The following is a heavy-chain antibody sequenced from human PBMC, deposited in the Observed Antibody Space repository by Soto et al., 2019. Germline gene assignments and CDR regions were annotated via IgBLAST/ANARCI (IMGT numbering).Heavy chain of an antibody. D-gene: IGHD6-19*01. CDR3: ARLSSGWYGY. J-gene: IGHJ4*02. CDR2: IYYSGYT. Sequence: QLQLQESGPGLVKPSETLSLTCTVSGGSISSSSYYWGWIRKPPGKGVEWIGSIYYSGYTLYNPSLKSRVTISVDTSKNQFSLKLSSVTAADTAVYYCARLSSGWYGYWGQGSLVTVSS. CDR1: GGSISSSSYY. V-gene: IGHV4-39*01.